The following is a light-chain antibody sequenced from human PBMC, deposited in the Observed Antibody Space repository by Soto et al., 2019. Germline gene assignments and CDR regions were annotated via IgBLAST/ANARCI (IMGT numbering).Light chain of an antibody. Sequence: ETVLTQSPGTLSVSPGERATLSCRASQSVSSNLAWYQQKPGQAPRLLIYGASTRATGIPARFSGSGSGTNFTLTISSLQSEDFAVYYCQQYNKWPPITFGQGTRLEIK. V-gene: IGKV3-15*01. CDR3: QQYNKWPPIT. J-gene: IGKJ5*01. CDR1: QSVSSN. CDR2: GAS.